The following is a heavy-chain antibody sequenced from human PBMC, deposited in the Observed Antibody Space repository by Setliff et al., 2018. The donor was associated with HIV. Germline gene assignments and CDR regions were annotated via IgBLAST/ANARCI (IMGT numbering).Heavy chain of an antibody. CDR2: INHSGST. D-gene: IGHD5-12*01. CDR1: GGSFSGYY. V-gene: IGHV4-34*01. Sequence: KASETLSLTCAVYGGSFSGYYWSWIRQPPGKGLEWIGEINHSGSTNYNPSLKSRVTISVDTSKNQFSLKLSSVTAADTAVYYCARCSRDGNNYVGSGLGPFDYWGQGSLVTVSS. J-gene: IGHJ4*02. CDR3: ARCSRDGNNYVGSGLGPFDY.